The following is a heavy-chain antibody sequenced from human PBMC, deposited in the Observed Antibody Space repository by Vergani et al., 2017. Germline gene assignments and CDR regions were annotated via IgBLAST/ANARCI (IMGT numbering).Heavy chain of an antibody. J-gene: IGHJ6*02. CDR1: GFTFSSYE. Sequence: EVQLVESGGGLVQPGGSLRLSCAASGFTFSSYEMNWVRQAPGKGLEWVSYISSSGSTIYYADSVKGRFTISRDNAKNSLYRQMNSLRAEDTAVYYCARVQGCSSTSCYFRGFDYYGMDVWGQGTTVTVSS. D-gene: IGHD2-2*01. V-gene: IGHV3-48*03. CDR3: ARVQGCSSTSCYFRGFDYYGMDV. CDR2: ISSSGSTI.